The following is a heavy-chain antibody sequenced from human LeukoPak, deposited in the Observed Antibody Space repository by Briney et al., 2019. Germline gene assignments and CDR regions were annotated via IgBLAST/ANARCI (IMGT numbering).Heavy chain of an antibody. CDR2: ISYDGSNK. CDR3: ARELNSYGDDY. D-gene: IGHD5-18*01. Sequence: PGRSLRLSCAASGFTFSSYAMHWVRQAPGKGLEWVAVISYDGSNKYYADSVKGRFTISRDNSKNTLYLRMNSLRAEDTAVYYCARELNSYGDDYWGQGTLVTVSS. V-gene: IGHV3-30-3*01. J-gene: IGHJ4*02. CDR1: GFTFSSYA.